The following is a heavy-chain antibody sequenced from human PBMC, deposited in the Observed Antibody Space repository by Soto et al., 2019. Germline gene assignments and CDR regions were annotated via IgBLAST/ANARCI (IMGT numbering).Heavy chain of an antibody. V-gene: IGHV1-24*01. J-gene: IGHJ3*02. Sequence: ASVKVSCKVSGYSLTVLSMHWVRQAPGKGLEWMGGFDPEDGETIYAQKFQGRVTMTEDTSTDTAYTELSSLRSEDTAVYYCATADSGHAFDIWGQGTMVTVSS. D-gene: IGHD2-15*01. CDR2: FDPEDGET. CDR3: ATADSGHAFDI. CDR1: GYSLTVLS.